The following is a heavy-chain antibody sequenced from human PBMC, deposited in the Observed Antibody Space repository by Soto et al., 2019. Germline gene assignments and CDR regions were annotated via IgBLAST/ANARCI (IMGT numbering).Heavy chain of an antibody. V-gene: IGHV1-18*01. Sequence: QVQLVQSGGEVKKPGASVKVSCKASGYTFTNYGVTWVRQAPGQRLEWMGWISAYTDNPNYAQKFQGRVTMTIDTSTTTAYMDLRSLTSDETAVYYCARVIPGAEAWFGPWGQGTLVTVSS. CDR2: ISAYTDNP. D-gene: IGHD2-2*01. CDR1: GYTFTNYG. J-gene: IGHJ5*02. CDR3: ARVIPGAEAWFGP.